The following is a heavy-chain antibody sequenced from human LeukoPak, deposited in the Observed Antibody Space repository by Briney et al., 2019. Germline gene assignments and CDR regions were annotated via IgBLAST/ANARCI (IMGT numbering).Heavy chain of an antibody. CDR3: AAQCNDDFCYKRDYMDV. Sequence: ASVKVSCKTSKNMFTGYFMHWVRQAPGQGLEWIGWIYPNSGGTLFVRRLQGRVTMTRDTSIGANYMELRRVTSDDTALYYCAAQCNDDFCYKRDYMDVWGKGTMVIASS. CDR1: KNMFTGYF. D-gene: IGHD2-2*02. V-gene: IGHV1-2*02. CDR2: IYPNSGGT. J-gene: IGHJ6*03.